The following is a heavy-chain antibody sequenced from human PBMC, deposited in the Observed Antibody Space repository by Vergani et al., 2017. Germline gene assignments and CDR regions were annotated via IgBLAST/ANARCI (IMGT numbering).Heavy chain of an antibody. CDR2: ISGSATGGVT. V-gene: IGHV3-23*04. CDR1: GLVFSDYT. CDR3: ARDRGCATISCYFSGAFDY. J-gene: IGHJ4*02. D-gene: IGHD2-2*01. Sequence: EVQLVESGGDLSQPGGSLTLSCVAYGLVFSDYTMSWVRQAPGRGLEWVSIISGSATGGVTYVADSVKGRFTIFRDNSKNTLYLQMNSLRAEDTAVYYCARDRGCATISCYFSGAFDYWGLGTLVSVSS.